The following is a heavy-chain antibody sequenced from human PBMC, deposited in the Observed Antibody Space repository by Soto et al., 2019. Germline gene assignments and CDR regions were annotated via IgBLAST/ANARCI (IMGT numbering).Heavy chain of an antibody. CDR2: ISGSGGST. Sequence: PGGSLRLSCAASGFTFSSYAMSWVRQAPGKGLEWVSAISGSGGSTYYADSVKGRFTISRDNSKNTLYLQMNSLRAEDTAVYYCAKDRSFNIVVVPALFGWGQGTLVTVSS. CDR3: AKDRSFNIVVVPALFG. D-gene: IGHD2-2*01. J-gene: IGHJ4*02. V-gene: IGHV3-23*01. CDR1: GFTFSSYA.